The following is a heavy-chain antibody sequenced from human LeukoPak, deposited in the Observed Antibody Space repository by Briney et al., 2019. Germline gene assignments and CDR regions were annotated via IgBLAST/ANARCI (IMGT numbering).Heavy chain of an antibody. CDR1: GFTFSNYE. CDR2: ISSSGSTI. J-gene: IGHJ1*01. V-gene: IGHV3-48*03. D-gene: IGHD6-13*01. Sequence: GGSLRLSCAASGFTFSNYEMNWVRQAPGKGLEWVSYISSSGSTIYYADSVKGRFTTSRDNAKNSLYLQMNSLRAEDTAVYYCAREGSSSKSPQHWGRATLVTASS. CDR3: AREGSSSKSPQH.